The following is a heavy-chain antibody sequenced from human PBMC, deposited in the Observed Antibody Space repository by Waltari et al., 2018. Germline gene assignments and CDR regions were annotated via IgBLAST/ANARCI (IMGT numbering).Heavy chain of an antibody. Sequence: QVQLQESGPGLVKPSATLSLTCTVSGGSIRSYYWSWLRQPPGQGLEWVGYIYYSGSPTHNPARTRRVPISVDTSKNRFSLELGAVTAADTAVYYCARQDSSGYPYCDYWGQGTLVTVSS. V-gene: IGHV4-59*01. CDR1: GGSIRSYY. CDR2: IYYSGSP. CDR3: ARQDSSGYPYCDY. D-gene: IGHD3-22*01. J-gene: IGHJ4*02.